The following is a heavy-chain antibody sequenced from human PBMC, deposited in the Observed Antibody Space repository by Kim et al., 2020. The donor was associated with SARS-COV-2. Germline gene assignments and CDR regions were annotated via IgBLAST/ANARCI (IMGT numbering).Heavy chain of an antibody. Sequence: AQKFQGRVTITADESTSTAYMELSSLRSEDTAVYYCASTLVAYYYYGMDVWGQGTTVTVSS. CDR3: ASTLVAYYYYGMDV. D-gene: IGHD2-8*02. J-gene: IGHJ6*02. V-gene: IGHV1-69*01.